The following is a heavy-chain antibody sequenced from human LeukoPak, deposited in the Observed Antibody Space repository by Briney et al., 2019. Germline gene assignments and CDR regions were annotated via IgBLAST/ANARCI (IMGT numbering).Heavy chain of an antibody. CDR2: ISSSSSYI. CDR3: ARDLLGYNYHYMDV. J-gene: IGHJ6*03. D-gene: IGHD3-16*02. V-gene: IGHV3-21*01. Sequence: PGGSLRLSCAASGFSLSAYNMSWVRQAPGKGLEWVSSISSSSSYIYYADPVQGRFTISRDNAKHSLYLQMNSLRAEDTAVYYCARDLLGYNYHYMDVWGKGTTVTVSS. CDR1: GFSLSAYN.